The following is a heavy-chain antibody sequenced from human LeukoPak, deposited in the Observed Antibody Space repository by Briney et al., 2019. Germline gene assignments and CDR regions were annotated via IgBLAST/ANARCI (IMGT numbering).Heavy chain of an antibody. CDR2: ISAYNGNT. CDR1: GYTFTSYG. CDR3: ARDGVLRFLEWLFSGMDV. Sequence: ASVKVSCKASGYTFTSYGISWVRQAPGQGLEWMGWISAYNGNTNYAQKLQGRVTMTTDTSTSTAYMEPRSLRSDDTAVYYCARDGVLRFLEWLFSGMDVWGQGTTVTVSS. J-gene: IGHJ6*02. D-gene: IGHD3-3*01. V-gene: IGHV1-18*01.